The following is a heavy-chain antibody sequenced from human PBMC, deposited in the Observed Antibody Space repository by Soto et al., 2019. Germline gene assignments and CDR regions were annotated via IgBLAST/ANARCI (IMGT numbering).Heavy chain of an antibody. Sequence: PGGSLRLSCAASGFTFSSYGMHWVRQAPGKGLEWVAVIWYDGSNKYYADSVKGRFTISRDNSKNTLYLQMNSLRAEDTAVYYCARVSGIAVAPDPNYFDYWGQGTLVTVSS. D-gene: IGHD6-19*01. CDR3: ARVSGIAVAPDPNYFDY. J-gene: IGHJ4*02. V-gene: IGHV3-33*01. CDR1: GFTFSSYG. CDR2: IWYDGSNK.